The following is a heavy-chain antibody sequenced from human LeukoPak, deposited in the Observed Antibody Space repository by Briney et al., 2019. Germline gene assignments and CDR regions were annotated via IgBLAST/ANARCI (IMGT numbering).Heavy chain of an antibody. CDR3: ARPEAEDVGA. D-gene: IGHD1-26*01. J-gene: IGHJ5*02. V-gene: IGHV4-39*01. Sequence: MPSETLSLTCTVSGGSISSSSYYWGWIRQPPGKGLEWIGSIYYSGSTYYNPSLKSRVTISVDTSMNQFSLKLSSVTAADTAVYYCARPEAEDVGAWGQGTLVTVSS. CDR2: IYYSGST. CDR1: GGSISSSSYY.